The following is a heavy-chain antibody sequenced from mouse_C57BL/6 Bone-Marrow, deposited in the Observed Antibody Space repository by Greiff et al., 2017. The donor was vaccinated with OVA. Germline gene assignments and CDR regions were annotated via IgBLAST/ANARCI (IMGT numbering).Heavy chain of an antibody. D-gene: IGHD4-1*01. V-gene: IGHV1-81*01. Sequence: QVQLQQSGAELARPGASVKLSCKASGYTFTSYGISWVKQRTGQGLEWIGEIYPRSGNTYYNEKFKGKATLTADKSSSTAYMELRSLTSGDSAVYFCAGSRNWDRAWFADWGQGTIVTVSA. J-gene: IGHJ3*01. CDR3: AGSRNWDRAWFAD. CDR2: IYPRSGNT. CDR1: GYTFTSYG.